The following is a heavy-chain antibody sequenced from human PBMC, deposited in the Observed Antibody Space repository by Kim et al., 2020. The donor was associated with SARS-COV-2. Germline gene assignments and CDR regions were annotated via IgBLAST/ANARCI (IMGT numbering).Heavy chain of an antibody. J-gene: IGHJ3*02. CDR1: GFTFSDHH. V-gene: IGHV3-72*01. CDR2: SKNRGSGYTA. Sequence: GGSLRLSCVASGFTFSDHHMDWVHQAPGKGLECVARSKNRGSGYTAEYAASVKGRFTISRDESKNSLYLQMNSLKTEDTAVYYCARDSMHYAFDIWGQGTMVTVSS. D-gene: IGHD2-8*01. CDR3: ARDSMHYAFDI.